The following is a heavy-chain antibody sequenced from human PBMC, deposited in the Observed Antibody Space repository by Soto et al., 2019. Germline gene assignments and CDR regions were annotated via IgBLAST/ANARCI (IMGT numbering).Heavy chain of an antibody. CDR1: GGSFSGYY. CDR3: ARSGIVVVPAAKLNYFDY. J-gene: IGHJ4*02. V-gene: IGHV4-34*01. CDR2: INHSGST. Sequence: SETLSLTCAVYGGSFSGYYWSWIRQPPGKGLEWIGEINHSGSTNYNPSLKSRVTISVDTSKNQFSLKLSSVTAADTAVYYCARSGIVVVPAAKLNYFDYWGQGTLVTVSS. D-gene: IGHD2-2*01.